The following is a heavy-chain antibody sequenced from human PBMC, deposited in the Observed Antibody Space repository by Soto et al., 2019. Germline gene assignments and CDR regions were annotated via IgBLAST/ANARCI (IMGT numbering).Heavy chain of an antibody. CDR3: ASGMYYDFWSGLAPYYGMDV. Sequence: SETLSLTCAVYGGSFSGYYWSWIRQPPGKGLEWIGEINHSGSTNYNPSLKSRVTISVDTSKNQFSLKLSSVTAADTAVYYCASGMYYDFWSGLAPYYGMDVWGQGTTVTVSS. CDR1: GGSFSGYY. CDR2: INHSGST. V-gene: IGHV4-34*01. D-gene: IGHD3-3*01. J-gene: IGHJ6*02.